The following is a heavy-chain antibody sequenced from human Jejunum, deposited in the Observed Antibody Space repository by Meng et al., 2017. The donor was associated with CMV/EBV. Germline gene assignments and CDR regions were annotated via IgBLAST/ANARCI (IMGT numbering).Heavy chain of an antibody. V-gene: IGHV3-30*02. CDR3: VMTTNYYYYGMDV. J-gene: IGHJ6*02. Sequence: SGFTFSSYGMHWVRQSPGKGLEWVAFIHYGGNNKYYADSVKGRFTISRDNAKNTLYLQMNSLRAEDTAVYYCVMTTNYYYYGMDVWGQGTTVTVSS. D-gene: IGHD4-11*01. CDR2: IHYGGNNK. CDR1: GFTFSSYG.